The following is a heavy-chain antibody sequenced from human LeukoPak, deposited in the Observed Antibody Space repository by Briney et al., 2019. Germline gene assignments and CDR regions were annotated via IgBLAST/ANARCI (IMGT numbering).Heavy chain of an antibody. J-gene: IGHJ4*02. CDR1: GFTFSSYG. V-gene: IGHV3-30*18. D-gene: IGHD3-22*01. CDR2: ISYDGSNK. CDR3: AKDHRYYDSSGYYGLDY. Sequence: GGSLRLSCAASGFTFSSYGMYWVRQAPGKGLEWVAVISYDGSNKYYADSVKGRFTISRDNSKNTLYLQMNSLRAEDTAIYYCAKDHRYYDSSGYYGLDYWGQGTLVTVSS.